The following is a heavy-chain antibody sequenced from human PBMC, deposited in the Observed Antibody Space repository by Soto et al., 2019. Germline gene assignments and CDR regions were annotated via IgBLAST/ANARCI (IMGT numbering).Heavy chain of an antibody. Sequence: PSETLSLTCTVSGGSISSYYWSWIRQPPGKGLEWIGYIYCSGSTNYNPSLKSRVTISVDTSKNQFSLKLSSVTAADTAVYYCARGKMKQLVNYYYGMDVWGQGTTVTVSS. V-gene: IGHV4-59*01. J-gene: IGHJ6*02. CDR2: IYCSGST. CDR1: GGSISSYY. D-gene: IGHD6-13*01. CDR3: ARGKMKQLVNYYYGMDV.